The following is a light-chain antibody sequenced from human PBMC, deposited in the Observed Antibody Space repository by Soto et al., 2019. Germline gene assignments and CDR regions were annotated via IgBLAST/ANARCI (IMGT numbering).Light chain of an antibody. CDR2: AAS. CDR3: QQSYSTPQYT. CDR1: QSISSY. Sequence: DIQMTQAPSSLYASVGDRVTITCRASQSISSYLNWYQQKPGKAPKLLIYAASSLQSGVPARFSGSGSGTDCTLNISSLQPEDFATYYCQQSYSTPQYTFGQGPKLEIK. V-gene: IGKV1-39*01. J-gene: IGKJ2*01.